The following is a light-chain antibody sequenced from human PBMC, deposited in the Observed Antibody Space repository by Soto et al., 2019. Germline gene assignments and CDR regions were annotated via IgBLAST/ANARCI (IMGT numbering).Light chain of an antibody. CDR2: EIS. V-gene: IGLV2-14*01. CDR3: TSYSRSVTLL. Sequence: QSALTQPASVSGSPGQSITISCSGTSSDVGDSFHVSWYQQHPGAAPRLIIYEISLRPSGVSDRFSGSKSGTTASLTISGLQPDDEADYYCTSYSRSVTLLFGTGTKVTVL. J-gene: IGLJ1*01. CDR1: SSDVGDSFH.